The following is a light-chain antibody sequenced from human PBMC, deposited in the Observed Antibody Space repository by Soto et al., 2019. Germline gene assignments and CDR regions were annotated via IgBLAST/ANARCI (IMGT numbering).Light chain of an antibody. J-gene: IGKJ1*01. CDR1: QGIGNA. Sequence: IQMTQSPSSLSASVGDRVTISCRASQGIGNALGWYQQRPGKPPNLLIYKASTLASGVPSRFSGSGSGTEFTLTINSLQPDDFATYYCQQYHIYSGTFGQGTKVDIK. CDR3: QQYHIYSGT. CDR2: KAS. V-gene: IGKV1-5*03.